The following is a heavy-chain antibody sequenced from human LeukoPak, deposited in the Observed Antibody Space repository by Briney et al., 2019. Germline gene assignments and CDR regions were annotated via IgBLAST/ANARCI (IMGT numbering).Heavy chain of an antibody. Sequence: GGSLRLSCAASGFTFSSYAMHWVRQAPGKGLEWVAVISYDGSNKYYADSVKGRFTISRDNSKNTLYLQMNSLRAEDTAVYYCARDRSGYSPFDYWGQGTLVTVSS. CDR3: ARDRSGYSPFDY. CDR2: ISYDGSNK. D-gene: IGHD3-3*01. J-gene: IGHJ4*02. CDR1: GFTFSSYA. V-gene: IGHV3-30*04.